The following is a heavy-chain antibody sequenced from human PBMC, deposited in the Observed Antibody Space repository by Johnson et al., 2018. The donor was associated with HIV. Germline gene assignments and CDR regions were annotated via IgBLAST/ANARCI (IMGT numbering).Heavy chain of an antibody. CDR1: GFTFSSYA. V-gene: IGHV3-30*14. D-gene: IGHD1-7*01. Sequence: QVQLVESGGGVVQPGRSLRLSWAASGFTFSSYAMHWVRQAPGKGLEWVAVISYDGSNKYYGDSVKGRFTISRDNSKNTLFLQVNSLRAEDTAVYYCARDQAGTTDDAFDIWGQGTMVTVSS. CDR2: ISYDGSNK. CDR3: ARDQAGTTDDAFDI. J-gene: IGHJ3*02.